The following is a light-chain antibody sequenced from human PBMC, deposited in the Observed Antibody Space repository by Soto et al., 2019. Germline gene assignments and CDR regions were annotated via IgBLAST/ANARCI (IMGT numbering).Light chain of an antibody. CDR1: QSVSSN. J-gene: IGKJ1*01. V-gene: IGKV3-15*01. Sequence: EIVMTQSPATLSVSPGERATLSCRASQSVSSNLAWYQQKPGQAPGLLIYGASTRATGIPARFSGSGSGTEFTLTISSLQSEDFAVYYCQQYNNWPRTFVQGTKVEIK. CDR3: QQYNNWPRT. CDR2: GAS.